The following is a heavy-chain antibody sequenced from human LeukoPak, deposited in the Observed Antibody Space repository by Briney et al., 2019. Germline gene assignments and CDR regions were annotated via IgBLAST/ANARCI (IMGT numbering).Heavy chain of an antibody. D-gene: IGHD3-16*01. CDR3: ARDPGGSRPFDP. Sequence: GASVSVSCMASGYTFTTYGISWVRQAPGQGMEWVGWISPYNGNTNYAQNLQGRVTMTTDTSTSTAYMELRSLRSDDTAVYYCARDPGGSRPFDPWGQGTLVTVSS. V-gene: IGHV1-18*01. J-gene: IGHJ5*02. CDR2: ISPYNGNT. CDR1: GYTFTTYG.